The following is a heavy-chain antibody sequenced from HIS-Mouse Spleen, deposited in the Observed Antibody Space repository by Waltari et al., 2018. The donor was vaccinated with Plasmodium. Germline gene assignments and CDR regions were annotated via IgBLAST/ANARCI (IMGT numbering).Heavy chain of an antibody. CDR2: IKSKANSYAT. D-gene: IGHD4-17*01. CDR3: TRRYGDFDY. CDR1: GFTFSGSA. J-gene: IGHJ4*02. V-gene: IGHV3-73*01. Sequence: EVQLVESGGGLVKPGGSLKLSGAAYGFTFSGSAMPWVRQASGEGLEWVGRIKSKANSYATAYAASVKGRFTISRDDSKNTAYLQMNSLKTEDTAVYYCTRRYGDFDYWGQGTLVTVSS.